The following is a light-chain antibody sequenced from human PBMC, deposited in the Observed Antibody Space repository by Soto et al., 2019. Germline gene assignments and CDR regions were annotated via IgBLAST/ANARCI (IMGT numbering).Light chain of an antibody. CDR1: QSISNNW. J-gene: IGKJ3*01. CDR3: QQYRSYL. V-gene: IGKV1-5*01. CDR2: DAS. Sequence: DIQMTQSPSTLSASVGDRVTITCRASQSISNNWLAWYQQKPGKAPKLLIYDASTLESGVPSRFSGSGSETEFTLTISILQPDDFATYYCQQYRSYLFGPGTKVEIK.